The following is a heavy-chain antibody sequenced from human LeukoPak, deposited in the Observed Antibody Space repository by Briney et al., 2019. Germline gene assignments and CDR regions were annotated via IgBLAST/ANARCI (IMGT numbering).Heavy chain of an antibody. CDR1: GGTFSSYT. D-gene: IGHD5-12*01. V-gene: IGHV1-69*04. CDR3: ARDSIVATNGYNYYGLDV. J-gene: IGHJ6*02. CDR2: IIPIFGIT. Sequence: GSSVKVSCKASGGTFSSYTISWVRQAPGQGLEWVGRIIPIFGITKYAQKFQGRVTITADKSTSTANMELSSLRSEDTAVYYCARDSIVATNGYNYYGLDVWGQGTTVTVSS.